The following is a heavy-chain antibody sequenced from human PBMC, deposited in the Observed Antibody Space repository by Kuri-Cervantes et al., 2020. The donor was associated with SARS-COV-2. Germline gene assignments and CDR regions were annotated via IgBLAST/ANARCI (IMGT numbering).Heavy chain of an antibody. CDR2: INSDGSST. D-gene: IGHD6-13*01. V-gene: IGHV3-74*01. Sequence: GESLKISCVPSGFTFSGYDMHWVRQAPGKGLVWVSRINSDGSSTRYADSVKGRFTTSRDNAKNTLYLQMNSLRAEDTAVYYCARGPLYSSSWYDWFDPWGQGTLVTVSS. CDR3: ARGPLYSSSWYDWFDP. J-gene: IGHJ5*02. CDR1: GFTFSGYD.